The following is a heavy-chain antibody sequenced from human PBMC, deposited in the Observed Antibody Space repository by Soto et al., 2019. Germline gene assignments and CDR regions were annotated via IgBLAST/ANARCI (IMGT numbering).Heavy chain of an antibody. CDR1: GGSFSVYV. CDR2: IIPIFGTA. Sequence: SVKVSCKASGGSFSVYVMTWVRQAPGQGLEWMGGIIPIFGTANYAQEFQGRVTITADESTSTAYMELSSLRSEDTAVYFCARGSHSYDTRGYDYWGQGTLVTVSS. D-gene: IGHD3-22*01. J-gene: IGHJ4*02. CDR3: ARGSHSYDTRGYDY. V-gene: IGHV1-69*13.